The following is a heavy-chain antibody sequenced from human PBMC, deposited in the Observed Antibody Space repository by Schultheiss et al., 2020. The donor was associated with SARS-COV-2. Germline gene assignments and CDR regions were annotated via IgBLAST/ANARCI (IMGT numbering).Heavy chain of an antibody. D-gene: IGHD1-1*01. CDR1: GFTFSSYA. CDR3: ASEYSWRIDYLDY. V-gene: IGHV3-30*04. J-gene: IGHJ4*02. CDR2: ISYDGSNK. Sequence: GGSLRLSCAASGFTFSSYAMHWVRQAPGKGLEWVAVISYDGSNKYYADSVKGRFTISRDNSKNTLYLQMNSLRAEDTAMYYCASEYSWRIDYLDYWGQGTLVTVSS.